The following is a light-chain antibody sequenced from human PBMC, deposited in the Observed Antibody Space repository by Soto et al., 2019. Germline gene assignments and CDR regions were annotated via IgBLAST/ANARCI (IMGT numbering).Light chain of an antibody. CDR1: HSVSSSY. Sequence: EIVLTQSPGTLSFSPGERATLSCRASHSVSSSYLAWYQQKPGQAPRLLIYGASSRATGIPDRFSGSGSGTEFTLTISSLQSEDFAVYYCQQYNNWPSWTFGQGTKVDIK. CDR2: GAS. V-gene: IGKV3-20*01. J-gene: IGKJ1*01. CDR3: QQYNNWPSWT.